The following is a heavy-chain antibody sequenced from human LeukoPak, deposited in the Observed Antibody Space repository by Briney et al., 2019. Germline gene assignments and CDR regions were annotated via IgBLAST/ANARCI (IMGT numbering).Heavy chain of an antibody. D-gene: IGHD5-18*01. CDR2: ISSNGRST. J-gene: IGHJ4*02. CDR3: AKVMWDTVMAGYFDY. Sequence: GGSLRLSCSASGFTFSTYAMHWVRQAPGKGLEYFSAISSNGRSTYYADSVKGRFTISRDNSKNTLYLQMSSLRGEDTAVYYCAKVMWDTVMAGYFDYWGQGTLVTVSS. V-gene: IGHV3-64D*06. CDR1: GFTFSTYA.